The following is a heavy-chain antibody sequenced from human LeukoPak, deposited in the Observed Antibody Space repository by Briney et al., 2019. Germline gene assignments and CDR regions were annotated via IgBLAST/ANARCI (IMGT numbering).Heavy chain of an antibody. CDR2: IYYSGST. Sequence: ASETLSLTCTVSGGSISSYYWSWIRQPPGKGLEWIGYIYYSGSTNYNPSLKSRVTISVDTSKNQFSLKLSSVTAADTAVYYCARHTPLGYCSGGSCPGAHDAFDIWGQGTMVTVSS. V-gene: IGHV4-59*08. J-gene: IGHJ3*02. D-gene: IGHD2-15*01. CDR3: ARHTPLGYCSGGSCPGAHDAFDI. CDR1: GGSISSYY.